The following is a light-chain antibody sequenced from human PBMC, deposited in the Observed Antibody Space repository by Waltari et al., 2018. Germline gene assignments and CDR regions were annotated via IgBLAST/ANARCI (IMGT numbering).Light chain of an antibody. V-gene: IGKV1-9*01. J-gene: IGKJ5*01. CDR3: QQVKSYPIT. CDR1: QDISSH. CDR2: ATS. Sequence: DIQMTQSPSFLSASVGDRVTITCRASQDISSHFAWYQQKPGKAPKLLFYATSTLQGGVPSRFSGSGSGTEFTLTISSLQPEDFATYYCQQVKSYPITFGQGTRLEIK.